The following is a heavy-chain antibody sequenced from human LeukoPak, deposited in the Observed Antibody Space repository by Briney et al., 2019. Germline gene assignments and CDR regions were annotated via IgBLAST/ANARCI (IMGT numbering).Heavy chain of an antibody. V-gene: IGHV1-2*02. CDR1: GYTFTV. Sequence: ASVTVSFTASGYTFTVHWVRQAPGQGLEWMGWINPNSGDTNYAQKFQGRVTMTRDTSISTAYMELSRLRSDDTAVYYCARRYSSGWYDAFDIWGQGTMVTVSS. CDR2: INPNSGDT. CDR3: ARRYSSGWYDAFDI. J-gene: IGHJ3*02. D-gene: IGHD6-19*01.